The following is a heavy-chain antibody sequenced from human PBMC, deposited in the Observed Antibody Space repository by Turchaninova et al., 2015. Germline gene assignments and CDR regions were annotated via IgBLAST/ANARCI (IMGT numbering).Heavy chain of an antibody. CDR3: AVTPNYYGSSGYF. J-gene: IGHJ4*02. Sequence: DVQLVKSGAEVKEPGCCVMITCKAAGDTFSISWISWVLQMPGKGLEWMGKIDPRDSETKYSPSFQGHVSISADKSISTAYLQWRSLKASDTAIYYCAVTPNYYGSSGYFWSQGTPVTVSS. CDR1: GDTFSISW. D-gene: IGHD6-19*01. V-gene: IGHV5-10-1*03. CDR2: IDPRDSET.